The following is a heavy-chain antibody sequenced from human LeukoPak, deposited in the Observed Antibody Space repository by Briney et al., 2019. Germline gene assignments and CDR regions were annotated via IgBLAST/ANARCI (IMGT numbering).Heavy chain of an antibody. CDR1: GFSFSSYS. Sequence: GGSLRLSCAASGFSFSSYSMHWVRQAPGKGLEWVTLISYDGTSKYYADSVKGRFTISRDNSKNTLYLQMNSLRAEDTAVYYCAKDDNWLQFESWGQGTLVTVSS. D-gene: IGHD5-24*01. J-gene: IGHJ5*01. CDR3: AKDDNWLQFES. V-gene: IGHV3-30*04. CDR2: ISYDGTSK.